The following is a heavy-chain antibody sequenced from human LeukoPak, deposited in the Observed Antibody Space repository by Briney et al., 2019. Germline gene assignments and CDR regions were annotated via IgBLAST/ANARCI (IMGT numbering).Heavy chain of an antibody. CDR3: ARRQIYFGY. J-gene: IGHJ4*02. CDR2: IFSSGST. Sequence: SETLSLTCSVSGGSLSPYYWSWIRQPPGKGLEWIGYIFSSGSTNYNPSLKSRVTISVDTSRNQFSLKLSSVTAADTAVYYCARRQIYFGYWGQGTLVTVSS. CDR1: GGSLSPYY. V-gene: IGHV4-4*09.